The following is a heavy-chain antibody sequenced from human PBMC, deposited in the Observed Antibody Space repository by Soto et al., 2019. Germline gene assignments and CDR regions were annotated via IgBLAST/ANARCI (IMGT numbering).Heavy chain of an antibody. J-gene: IGHJ3*02. V-gene: IGHV3-7*01. Sequence: ESGGALVQPGGSLRLSCAASGFSFSSYWMSWVRQAPGKGLEWVANIKQDGSKKHYVDSVKGRFTISRDNAKNSLYLQMNSLRAEDTAVYYCARDSPRGYSYGYAGDAFDIWGQGTMVTVSS. CDR1: GFSFSSYW. D-gene: IGHD5-18*01. CDR2: IKQDGSKK. CDR3: ARDSPRGYSYGYAGDAFDI.